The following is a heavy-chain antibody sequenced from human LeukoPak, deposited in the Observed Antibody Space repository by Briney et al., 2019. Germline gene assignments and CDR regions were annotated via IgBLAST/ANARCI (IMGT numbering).Heavy chain of an antibody. Sequence: PGGSLRLSCAASGFTFSKFVMSWVRQAPGKGLEWVAAISGSGGSTYYADSVKGRFTISRDNSKNTLFLRMNSLRAEDTAIYYCAKRVQLERAYYFDYWGQGTLVTVSS. V-gene: IGHV3-23*01. D-gene: IGHD1-1*01. J-gene: IGHJ4*02. CDR2: ISGSGGST. CDR1: GFTFSKFV. CDR3: AKRVQLERAYYFDY.